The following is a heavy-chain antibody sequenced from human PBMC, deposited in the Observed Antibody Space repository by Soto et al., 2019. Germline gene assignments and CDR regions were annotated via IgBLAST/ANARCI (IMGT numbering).Heavy chain of an antibody. J-gene: IGHJ4*02. Sequence: ASVKVSCKASGYTFTSYAMHWVRQAPGQRLEWMGWINAGNGNTKYSQKFKGRVTITRDTSASTAYMELSSLRSEDTAVYYCARDRGGTMIVVVITSYFDYWGQGTLVTVSS. CDR3: ARDRGGTMIVVVITSYFDY. CDR2: INAGNGNT. CDR1: GYTFTSYA. D-gene: IGHD3-22*01. V-gene: IGHV1-3*01.